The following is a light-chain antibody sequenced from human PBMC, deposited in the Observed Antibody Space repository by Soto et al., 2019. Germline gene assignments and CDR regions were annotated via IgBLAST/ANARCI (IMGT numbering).Light chain of an antibody. CDR1: QSISSY. CDR2: DAS. V-gene: IGKV3-11*01. CDR3: VQHHSFPIT. Sequence: EIVLTQSPATLSLSPGERTTLSCRASQSISSYLAWYQQKPGQAPRLLIYDASNRATGIPARFSGSGSGTDFTLTISSLEPEDFATYYCVQHHSFPITFGGGTKVDIK. J-gene: IGKJ4*01.